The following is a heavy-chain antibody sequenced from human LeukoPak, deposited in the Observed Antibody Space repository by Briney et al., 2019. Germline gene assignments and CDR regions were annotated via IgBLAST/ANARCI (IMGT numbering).Heavy chain of an antibody. J-gene: IGHJ6*02. CDR1: GYTFTGYY. Sequence: GASVKVSCKASGYTFTGYYMHWVRQAPGQGPEWMGWINPNSGGTNYAQKFQGRVTMTRDTSISTAYMELSRLRSDDTAVYYCAREYCSSTSCYPHYYGMDVWGQGTTVTVSS. V-gene: IGHV1-2*02. D-gene: IGHD2-2*01. CDR3: AREYCSSTSCYPHYYGMDV. CDR2: INPNSGGT.